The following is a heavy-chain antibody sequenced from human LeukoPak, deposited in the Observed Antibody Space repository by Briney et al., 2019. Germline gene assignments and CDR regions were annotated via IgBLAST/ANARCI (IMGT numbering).Heavy chain of an antibody. CDR2: ISGSGGST. V-gene: IGHV3-23*01. CDR3: AKDMRAAAATGFDS. CDR1: GFTFSSYA. D-gene: IGHD6-13*01. J-gene: IGHJ4*02. Sequence: GGSLRLSCAASGFTFSSYAMSWVRQAPGKGLEWVSAISGSGGSTYYADSVKGRFTISRDNAKNSLYLQMNSLRTEDTALYYCAKDMRAAAATGFDSWGQGTLVTVSS.